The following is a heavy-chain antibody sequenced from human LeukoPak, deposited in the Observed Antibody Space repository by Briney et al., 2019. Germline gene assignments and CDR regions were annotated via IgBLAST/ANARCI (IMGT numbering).Heavy chain of an antibody. V-gene: IGHV4-61*02. CDR3: ASALGYCSSTSCTGGDY. D-gene: IGHD2-2*01. J-gene: IGHJ4*02. CDR2: IYTSGST. CDR1: GDSISSGGYY. Sequence: SQTLSLTCAVSGDSISSGGYYWSWIRQPAGKGLEWIGRIYTSGSTNYNPSLKSRVTMSVDTSKNQFSLKLSSVTAADTAVYYCASALGYCSSTSCTGGDYWGQGTLVTVSS.